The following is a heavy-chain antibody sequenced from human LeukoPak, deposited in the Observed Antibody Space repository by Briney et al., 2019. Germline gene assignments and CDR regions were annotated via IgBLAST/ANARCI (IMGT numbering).Heavy chain of an antibody. D-gene: IGHD3-22*01. V-gene: IGHV1-18*01. J-gene: IGHJ4*02. CDR2: ISAYNGNT. Sequence: GASVKVSCKASGYTFSSFGISWVRQAPGQGLEWMGWISAYNGNTKYAQKLQGRVTMTTDTSTSTAYMELRSLRSDDTAIYYCARDIYYYDSSAYYYFDYWGQGTLVTVSS. CDR3: ARDIYYYDSSAYYYFDY. CDR1: GYTFSSFG.